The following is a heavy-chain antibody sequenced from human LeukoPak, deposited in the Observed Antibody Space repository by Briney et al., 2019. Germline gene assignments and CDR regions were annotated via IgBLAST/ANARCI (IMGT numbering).Heavy chain of an antibody. Sequence: PSETLSLTCTVSGDPGSSANYYWGWIRQSPGKGLEWIGRISYTGSPYYNPSLKSRVTISVDTSKNQFSLKLSSVTAADTAVYYCARPYYYDSRIDPWGQGTRVTVSS. CDR2: ISYTGSP. CDR1: GDPGSSANYY. V-gene: IGHV4-39*07. D-gene: IGHD3-22*01. CDR3: ARPYYYDSRIDP. J-gene: IGHJ5*02.